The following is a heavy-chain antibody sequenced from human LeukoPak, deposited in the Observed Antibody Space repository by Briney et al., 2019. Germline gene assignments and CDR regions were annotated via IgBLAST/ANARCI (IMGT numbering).Heavy chain of an antibody. CDR1: GGSISSYY. V-gene: IGHV4-59*01. CDR2: IYYSGST. D-gene: IGHD3-9*01. CDR3: AREGYFDWPHNWFDP. Sequence: SETLSLTCTVSGGSISSYYWSWIWQPPGKGLEWIGYIYYSGSTNYNPSLKSRVTISVDTSKNQFSLKLSSVTAADTAVYYCAREGYFDWPHNWFDPWGQGTLVTVSS. J-gene: IGHJ5*02.